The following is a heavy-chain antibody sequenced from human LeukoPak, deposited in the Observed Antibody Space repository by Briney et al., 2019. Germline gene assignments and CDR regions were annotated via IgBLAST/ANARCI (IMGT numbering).Heavy chain of an antibody. CDR1: GFTFSNYA. CDR3: ARGSVRFLEWLLGYYYYYGMDV. Sequence: GGSLRLSCAASGFTFSNYAISWVRQAPGKGLEWVANIKQDGSEKYYVDSVKGRFTISRDNAKNSLYLQMNSLRAEDTAVYYCARGSVRFLEWLLGYYYYYGMDVWGQGTTVTVSS. D-gene: IGHD3-3*01. J-gene: IGHJ6*02. CDR2: IKQDGSEK. V-gene: IGHV3-7*01.